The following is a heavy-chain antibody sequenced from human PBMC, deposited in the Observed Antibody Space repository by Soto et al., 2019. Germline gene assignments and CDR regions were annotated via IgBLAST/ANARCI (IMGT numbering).Heavy chain of an antibody. CDR2: MSGSGGST. V-gene: IGHV3-23*01. CDR3: ARSGSQLLASDP. Sequence: PGGSLRLSCAASGFTFSSYAMSWVRQAPGKGLEWVSAMSGSGGSTYYADSVKGRFTVSIEKAKKSLXLEMNSRRAEDTAVYYCARSGSQLLASDPWGQGTVVTAPS. CDR1: GFTFSSYA. D-gene: IGHD6-19*01. J-gene: IGHJ5*02.